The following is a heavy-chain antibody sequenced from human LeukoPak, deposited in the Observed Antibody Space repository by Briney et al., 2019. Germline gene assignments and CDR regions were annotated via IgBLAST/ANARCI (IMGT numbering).Heavy chain of an antibody. CDR2: IYSSGST. J-gene: IGHJ3*02. Sequence: SQTLSLTCTVSGGSISSGSSNWSGIRQPPGKRQEWIAGIYSSGSTNYNTSLKSRVTISVETSKSQFSLKLSSLTAADTAVYYCARDLVDAFDIWGQGTMVTVSS. CDR3: ARDLVDAFDI. D-gene: IGHD2-8*02. V-gene: IGHV4-61*02. CDR1: GGSISSGSSN.